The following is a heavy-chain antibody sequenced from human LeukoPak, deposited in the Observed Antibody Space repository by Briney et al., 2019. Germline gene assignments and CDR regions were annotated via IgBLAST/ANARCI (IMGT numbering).Heavy chain of an antibody. J-gene: IGHJ5*02. CDR1: GGSFSGYY. Sequence: SETLSLACAVYGGSFSGYYWSWICQPPGKGLEWIGEINHSGSTNYNPSLKSRVTISVDTSKNQFSLKLSSVTAADTAVYYCARGAPMVRGAPQPNWFDPWGQGTLVTVSS. D-gene: IGHD3-10*01. CDR2: INHSGST. V-gene: IGHV4-34*01. CDR3: ARGAPMVRGAPQPNWFDP.